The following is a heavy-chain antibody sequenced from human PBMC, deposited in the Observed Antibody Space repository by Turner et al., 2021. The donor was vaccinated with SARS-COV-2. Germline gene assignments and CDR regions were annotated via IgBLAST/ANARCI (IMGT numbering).Heavy chain of an antibody. D-gene: IGHD6-19*01. CDR1: GFTFSSYA. CDR3: AKPPGEQWLVLALVFDY. CDR2: ISGSGGST. V-gene: IGHV3-23*01. J-gene: IGHJ4*02. Sequence: EVQLLVSGGGLLQPGGSLRLSCAACGFTFSSYAMSWVRQAPGKGLEWVSAISGSGGSTYYADAVKGRFTITRDNSKTTLYLQMNSLRAEDTAVYYCAKPPGEQWLVLALVFDYWGQGTLVTVSS.